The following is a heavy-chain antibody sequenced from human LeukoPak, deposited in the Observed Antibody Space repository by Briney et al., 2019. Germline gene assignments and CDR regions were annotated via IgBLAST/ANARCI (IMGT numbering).Heavy chain of an antibody. CDR3: ARDRPPYCSGGSCYSGFWFDP. V-gene: IGHV4-61*02. J-gene: IGHJ5*02. CDR2: IYTSGST. CDR1: GGSISSGSYY. D-gene: IGHD2-15*01. Sequence: PSQTLSLTCTVSGGSISSGSYYWSWIRQPAGKGLEWIGRIYTSGSTNYNPSLKSRVTISVDTSKNQFSLKLSSVTAADTAVYYCARDRPPYCSGGSCYSGFWFDPWGQGNLVTVSS.